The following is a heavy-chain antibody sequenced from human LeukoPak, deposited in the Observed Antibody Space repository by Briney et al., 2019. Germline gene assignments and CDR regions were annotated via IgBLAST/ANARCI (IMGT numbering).Heavy chain of an antibody. CDR3: ARDLFPIFGVVRAPLDY. V-gene: IGHV3-21*01. D-gene: IGHD3-3*01. CDR1: GFTFSSYS. Sequence: GGSLRLSCAASGFTFSSYSMNWVRQAPGKGLGWVSSISSSSSYIYYADSVKGRFTISRDNAKNSLYLQMNSLRAEDTAVYYCARDLFPIFGVVRAPLDYWGQGTLVTVSS. J-gene: IGHJ4*02. CDR2: ISSSSSYI.